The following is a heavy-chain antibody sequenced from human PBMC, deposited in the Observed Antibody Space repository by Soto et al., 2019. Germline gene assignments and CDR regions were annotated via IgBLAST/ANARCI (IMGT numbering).Heavy chain of an antibody. CDR2: IGSKANNYAA. CDR3: ARGVYPFWSGHPKGLDY. D-gene: IGHD3-3*01. V-gene: IGHV3-73*01. J-gene: IGHJ4*02. CDR1: GFTFSGST. Sequence: PGGSLRLSCAASGFTFSGSTLHWVRQASGKGLEWVGRIGSKANNYAAAYAVSLKGMFTISRDDSRNTAYLQMSSLKTEDTAVYYCARGVYPFWSGHPKGLDYWGQGTVVTVSS.